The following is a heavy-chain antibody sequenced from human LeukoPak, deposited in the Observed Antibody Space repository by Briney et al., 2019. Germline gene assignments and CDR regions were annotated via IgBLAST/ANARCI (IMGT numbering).Heavy chain of an antibody. Sequence: ASVKVSCKASVYTFTSYYMHWVRQAPGQGLEWMGIFNPRDGRTNYAQKFQGRVTMTRDTSTSTVYMELSSLTSQDTAVYYCARGPFSSDWYFDFWGQGTLVTVSS. D-gene: IGHD6-19*01. CDR2: FNPRDGRT. CDR3: ARGPFSSDWYFDF. CDR1: VYTFTSYY. J-gene: IGHJ4*02. V-gene: IGHV1-46*01.